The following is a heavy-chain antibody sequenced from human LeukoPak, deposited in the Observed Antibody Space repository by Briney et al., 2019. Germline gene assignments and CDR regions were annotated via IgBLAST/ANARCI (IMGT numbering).Heavy chain of an antibody. CDR2: IYYSGST. D-gene: IGHD3-22*01. CDR3: ARDPYYYDSSGYYGHDAFDI. V-gene: IGHV4-31*03. Sequence: SETLSLTCTVSVGSISSGGYYWSWIRQHPGKGLEWIGYIYYSGSTYYNPSLKSRVTISVDTSKNQFSLKLSSVTAADTAVYYCARDPYYYDSSGYYGHDAFDIWGQGTMVTVSS. J-gene: IGHJ3*02. CDR1: VGSISSGGYY.